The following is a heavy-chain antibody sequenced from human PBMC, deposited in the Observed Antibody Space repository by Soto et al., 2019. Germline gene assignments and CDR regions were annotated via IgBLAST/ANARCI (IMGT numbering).Heavy chain of an antibody. CDR3: ARVRPTDYVGNYNGGMDV. CDR1: GGTLSNYA. V-gene: IGHV1-69*01. D-gene: IGHD4-17*01. J-gene: IGHJ6*02. Sequence: QVQLVQSGAEVKKPGSSVKVSCKASGGTLSNYAFTWVRQAPGQGLEWMGGIIPIFNTANYAQRFQGRVTITADESTSTAYMELNSLRSEDTAVYYCARVRPTDYVGNYNGGMDVWGQGTPVTVSS. CDR2: IIPIFNTA.